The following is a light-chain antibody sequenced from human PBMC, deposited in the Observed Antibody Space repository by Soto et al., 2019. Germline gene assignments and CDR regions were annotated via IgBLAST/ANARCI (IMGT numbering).Light chain of an antibody. CDR2: NNN. J-gene: IGLJ1*01. CDR1: SSNIGSNS. V-gene: IGLV1-44*01. CDR3: AAWDDSLNGGV. Sequence: QSVLTQPPSASGTPGQRVTISCSGSSSNIGSNSVNWYQQLPGTAPKLLIYNNNQRPSGVPDRFSGSKSGTSASLVISGLQSEDEADYCCAAWDDSLNGGVFGTGTKLTVL.